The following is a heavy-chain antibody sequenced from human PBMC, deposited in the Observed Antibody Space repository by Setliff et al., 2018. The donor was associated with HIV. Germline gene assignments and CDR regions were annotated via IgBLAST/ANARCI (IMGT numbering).Heavy chain of an antibody. CDR3: ARGFDYAQRPPLYYFDY. CDR2: IYYSGNP. V-gene: IGHV4-31*03. D-gene: IGHD2-2*01. Sequence: PSETLSLTRTVSGGSISSGYYYWSWIRQHPGKGLEWIGYIYYSGNPFYNPSLRSRVTISLDTSKNQFSLKLSSVTAADTAVYYCARGFDYAQRPPLYYFDYWGQGTLVTVSS. J-gene: IGHJ4*02. CDR1: GGSISSGYYY.